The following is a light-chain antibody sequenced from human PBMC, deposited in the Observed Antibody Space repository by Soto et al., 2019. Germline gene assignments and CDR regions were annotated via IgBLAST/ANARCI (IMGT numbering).Light chain of an antibody. CDR3: SADTARSTLV. Sequence: QSALTQPASVSGSAGQSITISCSGTMRDVGAYNLVSWYQQPPGTAPKLINNEVRNRPSGISSRFSGTRSGNTAPLTISGLQSDDEGDYYCSADTARSTLVFGGGTKLTVL. CDR2: EVR. CDR1: MRDVGAYNL. J-gene: IGLJ3*02. V-gene: IGLV2-14*01.